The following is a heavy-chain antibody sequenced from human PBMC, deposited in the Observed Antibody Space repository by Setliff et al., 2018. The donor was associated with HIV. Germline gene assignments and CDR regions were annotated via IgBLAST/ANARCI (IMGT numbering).Heavy chain of an antibody. CDR2: IYWDDDK. D-gene: IGHD6-13*01. CDR1: GLSLSNSAVN. V-gene: IGHV2-5*02. Sequence: SGPTLVNPTQTLTLTCTFSGLSLSNSAVNVGWVRQPPGKALEWLALIYWDDDKRYSPSLKSRLTITKGTSRNQVVLTMTNMDPVDTATYYCAYSSLIPPAGSNPNYCDYWGQGTLVTV. CDR3: AYSSLIPPAGSNPNYCDY. J-gene: IGHJ4*02.